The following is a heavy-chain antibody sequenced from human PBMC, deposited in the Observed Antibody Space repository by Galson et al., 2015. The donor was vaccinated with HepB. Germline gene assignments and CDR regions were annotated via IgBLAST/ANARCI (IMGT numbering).Heavy chain of an antibody. V-gene: IGHV3-30*18. CDR3: AKCADILTGGQYDYYYMDV. D-gene: IGHD3-9*01. J-gene: IGHJ6*03. Sequence: SLRLSCAASGFTFSNYGMHWVRQAPGKGLEWVTVISYDGSNKYYADSVKGRFTISRDNSKNTLYLQMNSLRSEDTAVYYCAKCADILTGGQYDYYYMDVWGIGTTVTVSS. CDR1: GFTFSNYG. CDR2: ISYDGSNK.